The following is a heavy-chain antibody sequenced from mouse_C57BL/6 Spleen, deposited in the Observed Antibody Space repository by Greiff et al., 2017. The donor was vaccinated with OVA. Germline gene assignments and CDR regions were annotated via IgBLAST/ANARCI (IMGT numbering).Heavy chain of an antibody. J-gene: IGHJ3*01. CDR3: TSGYYDYDGFAY. CDR2: ISSGGDYI. CDR1: GFTFSSYA. D-gene: IGHD2-4*01. V-gene: IGHV5-9-1*02. Sequence: EVKVVESGEGLVKPGGSLKLSCAASGFTFSSYAMSWVRQTPEKRLEWVAYISSGGDYIYYADTVKGRFTISRDNARNTLYLQMSSLKSEDTAMYYCTSGYYDYDGFAYWGQGTLVTVSA.